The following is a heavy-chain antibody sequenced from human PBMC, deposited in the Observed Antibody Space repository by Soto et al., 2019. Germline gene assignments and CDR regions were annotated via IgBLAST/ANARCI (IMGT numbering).Heavy chain of an antibody. J-gene: IGHJ4*02. CDR1: AGSVKSFY. V-gene: IGHV4-59*08. CDR2: ISDSGST. D-gene: IGHD5-12*01. Sequence: SETLSLTCTVSAGSVKSFYWSWIRQPPGKGLEWIGYISDSGSTNYNPSLRSRVTISLDTSRNQFSLKLSSVTAADTAVYYCARTYSGYCFDYWGQGTLVTVSS. CDR3: ARTYSGYCFDY.